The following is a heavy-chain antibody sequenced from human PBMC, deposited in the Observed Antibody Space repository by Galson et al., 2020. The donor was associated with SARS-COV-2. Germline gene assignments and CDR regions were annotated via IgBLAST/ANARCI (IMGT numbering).Heavy chain of an antibody. V-gene: IGHV2-70*04. D-gene: IGHD6-19*01. CDR2: IDWDDDK. CDR3: AREAVTSLDY. J-gene: IGHJ4*02. Sequence: ESGPTLVKPPQTLTLTCTFSGFSLSTSGMRVSWIRQPPGKPLEWLARIDWDDDKSYSTSLKTRLTISKDTSKNQVVLTMTNMDPVDTATYYCAREAVTSLDYWGQGTLVTVSS. CDR1: GFSLSTSGMR.